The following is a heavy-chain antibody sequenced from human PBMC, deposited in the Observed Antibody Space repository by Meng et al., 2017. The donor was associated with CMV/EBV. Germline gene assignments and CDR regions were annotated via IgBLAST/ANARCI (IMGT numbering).Heavy chain of an antibody. D-gene: IGHD6-13*01. CDR1: GFTFSSYA. CDR2: ISYDGSNK. J-gene: IGHJ4*02. CDR3: ARTPRSSWYVD. Sequence: GESLKISCAASGFTFSSYAMHWVRQAPGKGLEWVAVISYDGSNKYYADSVKGRFTISRDNSKNTLYLQMNSLRAEDTAVYYCARTPRSSWYVDWGQGTLVTVSS. V-gene: IGHV3-30*04.